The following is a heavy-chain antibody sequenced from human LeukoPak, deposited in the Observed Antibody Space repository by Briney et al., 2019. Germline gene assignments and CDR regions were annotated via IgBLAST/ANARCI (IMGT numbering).Heavy chain of an antibody. CDR2: INPDTGGT. J-gene: IGHJ4*02. CDR3: ARGVYYYDSSGYYSSDY. CDR1: GYTFTNSA. D-gene: IGHD3-22*01. Sequence: ASRKASCKASGYTFTNSAMDWVRPAPGQGHEWVGWINPDTGGTNYAQKFKGTVTMTRDTSISTAYMEVSRLRSDDTAVYYCARGVYYYDSSGYYSSDYWGQGTLVTVSS. V-gene: IGHV1-2*02.